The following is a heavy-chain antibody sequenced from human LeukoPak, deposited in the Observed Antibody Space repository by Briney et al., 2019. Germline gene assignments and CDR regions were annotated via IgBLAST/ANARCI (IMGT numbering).Heavy chain of an antibody. CDR3: ARRDHYGVKAFDI. V-gene: IGHV4-59*08. D-gene: IGHD4-17*01. J-gene: IGHJ3*02. CDR2: IYYSGST. CDR1: GGSISSYY. Sequence: SETLSLTCTVSGGSISSYYWSWVRQPPGKGLEWIGYIYYSGSTNSNPSLKSRVTISLDTSKNQSSLKLSSVTAADTAVYYCARRDHYGVKAFDIWGLGTMVTVSS.